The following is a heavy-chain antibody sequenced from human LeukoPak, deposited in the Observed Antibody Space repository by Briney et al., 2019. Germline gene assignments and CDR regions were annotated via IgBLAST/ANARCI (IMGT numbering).Heavy chain of an antibody. V-gene: IGHV4-4*07. Sequence: SETLSLTCTASGGSISSYYWNWIRQPAGKGLEWIGRIYTSGSTNYDPSLKSRVTISVDTSKNQFSLKLSSVTAADTAVYYCAGRRRGYYGSGSPVDYWGQGTLVTVSS. J-gene: IGHJ4*02. CDR2: IYTSGST. CDR1: GGSISSYY. D-gene: IGHD3-10*01. CDR3: AGRRRGYYGSGSPVDY.